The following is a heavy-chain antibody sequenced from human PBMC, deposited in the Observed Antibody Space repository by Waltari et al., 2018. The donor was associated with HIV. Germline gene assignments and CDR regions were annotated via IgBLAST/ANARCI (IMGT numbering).Heavy chain of an antibody. CDR2: VHYSGST. D-gene: IGHD3-3*01. V-gene: IGHV4-39*01. Sequence: QLQLQESGPGLVKPSETLSLPCTVSGGSISSTPYSWGWIRQPPGNRLERIGSVHYSGSTNYNPSLKSRVTLPVETSKNQFSLKLNSVTAADTAVYYCATYSDVWSGYSERHSYEYGINVWGQGTTVTVSS. CDR3: ATYSDVWSGYSERHSYEYGINV. J-gene: IGHJ6*02. CDR1: GGSISSTPYS.